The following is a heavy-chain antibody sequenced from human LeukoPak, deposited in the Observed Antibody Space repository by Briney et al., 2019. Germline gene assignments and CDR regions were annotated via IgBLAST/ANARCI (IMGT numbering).Heavy chain of an antibody. CDR3: TTDLAYCGGDCYLFDY. D-gene: IGHD2-21*02. Sequence: GGSLRLSCAASGFTFSNAWMSWVRQAPGKGLEWVGRIKSKTDGGTTDYAAPVKGRFTISRDDSKNTLYLQMNSLKTEATAVYYCTTDLAYCGGDCYLFDYWGQGTLVTVSS. J-gene: IGHJ4*02. CDR1: GFTFSNAW. CDR2: IKSKTDGGTT. V-gene: IGHV3-15*01.